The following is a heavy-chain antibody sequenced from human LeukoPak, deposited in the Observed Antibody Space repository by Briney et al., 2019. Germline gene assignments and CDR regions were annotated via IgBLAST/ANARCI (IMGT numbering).Heavy chain of an antibody. CDR2: IYYSGNT. CDR1: GGSISSHY. CDR3: ATVSYSSGWPIDY. D-gene: IGHD6-19*01. J-gene: IGHJ4*02. Sequence: SETLSLTCTVSGGSISSHYWSWIRQPPGKGLEWIGYIYYSGNTNYDPSLKSRVSISVDTSKNQFSLKLRSVTAADTAVYYCATVSYSSGWPIDYWGQGTLVTVSS. V-gene: IGHV4-59*11.